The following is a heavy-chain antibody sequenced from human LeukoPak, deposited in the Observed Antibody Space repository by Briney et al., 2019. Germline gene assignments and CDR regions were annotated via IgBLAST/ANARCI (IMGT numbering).Heavy chain of an antibody. CDR3: AKDLGGSAWYENDF. J-gene: IGHJ4*02. Sequence: GGSLRLSCAASGFTFSNYAMNWVRQAPGKGLEWVSGLSRGGGNTHYADSVKGRYTISRDNSKNTLYLQMDSLRDEDTAVYFCAKDLGGSAWYENDFWGQGTLLTVSS. CDR1: GFTFSNYA. CDR2: LSRGGGNT. V-gene: IGHV3-23*01. D-gene: IGHD6-19*01.